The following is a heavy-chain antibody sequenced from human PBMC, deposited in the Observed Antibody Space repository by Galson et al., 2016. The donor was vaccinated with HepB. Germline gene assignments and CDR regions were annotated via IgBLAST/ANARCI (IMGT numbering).Heavy chain of an antibody. D-gene: IGHD6-25*01. CDR2: TYYRSKWYN. J-gene: IGHJ4*02. V-gene: IGHV6-1*01. CDR3: AGEGASGYAPDY. Sequence: CAISGDSVSSNSAAWNWIRQSPSRGLEWLGRTYYRSKWYNDYAESVKSRITINRDTSKNQFSLQLHSVTPDDTAFYYCAGEGASGYAPDYWGQGTLVTVSS. CDR1: GDSVSSNSAA.